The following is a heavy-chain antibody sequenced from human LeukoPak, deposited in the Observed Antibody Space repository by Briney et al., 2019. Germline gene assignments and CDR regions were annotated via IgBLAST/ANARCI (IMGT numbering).Heavy chain of an antibody. Sequence: SETLSLTCAVYGGSFSGYYWSWIRQPPGKGLEWIGEINHSGSTNYNPSLKSRVTISVDTSKNQFSLKLRSVTAADTAVYSCATLGGGWPFVVVTAWGQGTLVTVSS. D-gene: IGHD2-21*02. V-gene: IGHV4-34*01. CDR1: GGSFSGYY. CDR2: INHSGST. J-gene: IGHJ4*02. CDR3: ATLGGGWPFVVVTA.